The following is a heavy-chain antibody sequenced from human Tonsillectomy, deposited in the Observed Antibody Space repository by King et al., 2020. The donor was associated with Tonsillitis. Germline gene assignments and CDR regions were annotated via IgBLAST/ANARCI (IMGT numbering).Heavy chain of an antibody. CDR1: GFTFSSYG. Sequence: VQLVESGGGVVQPGRSLRLSCAASGFTFSSYGMHWVRQAPGKGLEGVAVIWYGGSTKYYADSVKGRFTISRDNSKKTVYLQMNSLIAEDTAVYYCARDTSGTHFDYWGQGTLVTVSS. CDR2: IWYGGSTK. V-gene: IGHV3-33*01. J-gene: IGHJ4*02. CDR3: ARDTSGTHFDY. D-gene: IGHD1-1*01.